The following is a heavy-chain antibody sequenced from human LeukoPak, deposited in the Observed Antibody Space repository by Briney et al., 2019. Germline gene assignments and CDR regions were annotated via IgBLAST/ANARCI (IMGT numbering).Heavy chain of an antibody. CDR3: ARYSSSWHKQDY. Sequence: GGSLRLSCAASGFTFSSYWMSWVRQAPGKGLEWVANIEQDGSDKYYVDSVKGRFTISRDNANIALYLQMNSLRAEDTAVYYCARYSSSWHKQDYWGQGTLVTVSS. CDR2: IEQDGSDK. D-gene: IGHD6-13*01. V-gene: IGHV3-7*05. J-gene: IGHJ4*02. CDR1: GFTFSSYW.